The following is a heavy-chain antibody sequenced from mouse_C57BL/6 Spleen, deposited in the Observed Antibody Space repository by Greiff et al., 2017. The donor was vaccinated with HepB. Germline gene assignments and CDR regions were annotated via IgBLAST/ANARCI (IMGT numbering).Heavy chain of an antibody. V-gene: IGHV1-82*01. D-gene: IGHD2-4*01. Sequence: VKPGASVKISCKASGYAFSSSWMNWVKQRPGKGLEWIGRIYPGDGDTNYNGKFKGKATLTADKSSSTAYMQLSSLTSEDSAVYFCARGSYYDYEKYFDVWGTGTTVTVSS. CDR3: ARGSYYDYEKYFDV. J-gene: IGHJ1*03. CDR2: IYPGDGDT. CDR1: GYAFSSSW.